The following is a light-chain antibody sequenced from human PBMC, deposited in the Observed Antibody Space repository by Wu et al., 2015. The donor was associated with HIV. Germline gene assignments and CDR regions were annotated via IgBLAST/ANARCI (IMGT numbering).Light chain of an antibody. CDR2: AAS. V-gene: IGKV3D-15*01. J-gene: IGKJ1*01. Sequence: EIVLTQSPGTLSLSPGERATLSCRASQSVSSTYLAWYQQKPGQAPRLLIYAASTRATDIPARFSAWESGTDFTLTITSLQSDDFAVYYCQQYNYWPRTFGQGTKVEIK. CDR1: QSVSSTY. CDR3: QQYNYWPRT.